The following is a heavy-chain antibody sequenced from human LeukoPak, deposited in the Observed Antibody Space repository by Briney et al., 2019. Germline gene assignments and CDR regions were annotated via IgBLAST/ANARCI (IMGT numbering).Heavy chain of an antibody. CDR1: GGSISSYY. J-gene: IGHJ4*02. Sequence: SETLSLTCTVSGGSISSYYWSWIRQPPGKGLEWIGSIYYSGSTYYNPSLKSRVTISVDTSKNQFSLKLSSVTAADTAVYYCARHVRGSYQGGLDYWGQGTLVTVSS. CDR2: IYYSGST. D-gene: IGHD1-26*01. CDR3: ARHVRGSYQGGLDY. V-gene: IGHV4-39*01.